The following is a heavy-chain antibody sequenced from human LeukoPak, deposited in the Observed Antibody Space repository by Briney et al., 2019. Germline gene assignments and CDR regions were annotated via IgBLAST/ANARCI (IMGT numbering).Heavy chain of an antibody. Sequence: SETLSLTCTVSGGSISSSSYYWGWIRQPPGKGLEWIGSIYYSGSTYYNPSLKSRVTISVDTSKNQFSLKLSSVTAADTAVYYCARGYGTFDYWGQGTLVTVSS. CDR3: ARGYGTFDY. CDR2: IYYSGST. J-gene: IGHJ4*02. V-gene: IGHV4-39*07. D-gene: IGHD3-10*01. CDR1: GGSISSSSYY.